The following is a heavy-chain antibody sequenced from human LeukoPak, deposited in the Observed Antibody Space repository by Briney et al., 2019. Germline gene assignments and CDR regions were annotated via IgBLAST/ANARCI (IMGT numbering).Heavy chain of an antibody. Sequence: ASVKVSCKASGYTFTGYYMHWVRQARGQGLEWMGWLNPNSGGTNYAQKFQGRVTMTRDTSISTAYMELSRLRSDDTAVYYCARDIPEGATTDYWGQGTLVTVSS. D-gene: IGHD1-26*01. CDR3: ARDIPEGATTDY. CDR2: LNPNSGGT. J-gene: IGHJ4*02. CDR1: GYTFTGYY. V-gene: IGHV1-2*02.